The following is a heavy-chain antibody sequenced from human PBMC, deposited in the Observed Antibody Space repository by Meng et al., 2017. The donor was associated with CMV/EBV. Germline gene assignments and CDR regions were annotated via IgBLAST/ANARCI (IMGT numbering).Heavy chain of an antibody. CDR2: LEWDDDK. J-gene: IGHJ4*02. CDR3: ARINELNVDY. CDR1: GFSLSTRGMR. Sequence: SGPTLVKPTQTLTLTCTFSGFSLSTRGMRVSWIRQPPGKVLEWLARLEWDDDKFYSTALKTRPTISKNTSKNQVVLTITNMEPVDTAANYCARINELNVDYWGQGTLVTVSS. D-gene: IGHD1-1*01. V-gene: IGHV2-70D*14.